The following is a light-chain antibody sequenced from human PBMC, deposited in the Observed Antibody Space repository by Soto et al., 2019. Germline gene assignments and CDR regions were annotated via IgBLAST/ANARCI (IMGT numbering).Light chain of an antibody. CDR1: QSVSSSY. CDR3: QQYGSSPPVT. Sequence: EIVLTQSPGTLSLSPGERATLSCRASQSVSSSYLAWYQQKPGQAPRLLIYGASSRATGIPDRFSGSGSGPYFTLTTSRPEPEDFAVYYCQQYGSSPPVTFGQGTRLEIK. CDR2: GAS. J-gene: IGKJ5*01. V-gene: IGKV3-20*01.